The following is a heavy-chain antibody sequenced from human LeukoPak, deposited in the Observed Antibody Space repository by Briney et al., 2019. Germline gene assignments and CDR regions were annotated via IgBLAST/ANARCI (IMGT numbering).Heavy chain of an antibody. Sequence: SETLSLTCNVSGYSISIGFYWCWIRQPPGKGLEWIGSMYHSGNTYYNPSLKSRVSVSVDTSKNQFSLKLSSVTAADTAVYYCARDNWNSGYMDVWGKGTTVTVSS. V-gene: IGHV4-38-2*02. CDR1: GYSISIGFY. CDR3: ARDNWNSGYMDV. CDR2: MYHSGNT. D-gene: IGHD1-7*01. J-gene: IGHJ6*03.